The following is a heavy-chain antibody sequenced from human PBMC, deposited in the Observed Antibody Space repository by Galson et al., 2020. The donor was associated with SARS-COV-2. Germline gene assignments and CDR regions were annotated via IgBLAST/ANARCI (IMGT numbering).Heavy chain of an antibody. CDR2: IKSATAGGTT. D-gene: IGHD1-26*01. CDR1: GFTFRNVY. J-gene: IGHJ4*02. CDR3: TTGPYSYFDN. V-gene: IGHV3-15*01. Sequence: GESLKISCSASGFTFRNVYMSWVRQAPGKGLEWVARIKSATAGGTTEYAAPVKGRFSISRDDSGNTLYLQLNSLRTEDTAMYYCTTGPYSYFDNWGQGTLVTVSS.